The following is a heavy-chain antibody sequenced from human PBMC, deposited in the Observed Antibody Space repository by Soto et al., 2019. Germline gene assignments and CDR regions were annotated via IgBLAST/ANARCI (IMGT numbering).Heavy chain of an antibody. D-gene: IGHD1-26*01. Sequence: QVQLQESGPGLVKPSETLSLTCTVSGGSVSSGSYYWSWIRQPPGKGLEWIGYIYYSGSTNYNPSLKSRVTISVDTAKNQFSLKMSSVTAADTGVYYCASQWEVGAYDYWGQGTLVTVSS. CDR2: IYYSGST. J-gene: IGHJ4*02. V-gene: IGHV4-61*01. CDR1: GGSVSSGSYY. CDR3: ASQWEVGAYDY.